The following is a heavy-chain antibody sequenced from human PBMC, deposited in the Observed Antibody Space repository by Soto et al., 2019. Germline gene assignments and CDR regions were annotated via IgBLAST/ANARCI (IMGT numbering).Heavy chain of an antibody. CDR2: IYYSGST. V-gene: IGHV4-31*03. Sequence: QVQLQESGPGLVKPSQTLSLTCTVSGGSISSGGYYWSWIRQHPGKGLEWIGYIYYSGSTYYNPSLQSRVTISVDTSKNQFSLKLSSVTAADTAVYYCARDNPWYYGSGSFDPWGQGTLVTVSS. CDR1: GGSISSGGYY. D-gene: IGHD3-10*01. CDR3: ARDNPWYYGSGSFDP. J-gene: IGHJ5*02.